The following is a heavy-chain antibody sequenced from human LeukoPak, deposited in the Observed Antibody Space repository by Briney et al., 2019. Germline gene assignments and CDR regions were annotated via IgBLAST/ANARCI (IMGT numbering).Heavy chain of an antibody. D-gene: IGHD1-26*01. CDR3: ASLVGECYFDY. CDR1: GGTFSSYA. V-gene: IGHV1-69*04. J-gene: IGHJ4*02. CDR2: IIPILGIA. Sequence: SVKVSCKASGGTFSSYAISWVRQAPGQGLEWMGRIIPILGIANYAQKFQGRVTITADKSTSTAYMELSSLRSEDTAVYYCASLVGECYFDYWGQGTLVTVSS.